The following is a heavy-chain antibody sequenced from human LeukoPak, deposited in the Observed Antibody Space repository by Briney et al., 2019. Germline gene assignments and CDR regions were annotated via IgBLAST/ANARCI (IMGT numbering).Heavy chain of an antibody. CDR2: IYHSGST. Sequence: SETLSLTCTVSGGSISSSSYYWGWIRQPPGKGLEWIGYIYHSGSTYYNPSLKSRVTISVDRSKNQFSLKLSSVTAADTAVYYCARDPLPAATLPDYWGQGTLVTVSS. V-gene: IGHV4-30-2*01. D-gene: IGHD2-2*01. CDR1: GGSISSSSYY. CDR3: ARDPLPAATLPDY. J-gene: IGHJ4*02.